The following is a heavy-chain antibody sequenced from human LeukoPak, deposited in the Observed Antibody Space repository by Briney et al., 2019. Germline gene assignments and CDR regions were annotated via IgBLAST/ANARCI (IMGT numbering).Heavy chain of an antibody. CDR3: ARLGYCSSTSCPLYYYYYMDV. CDR2: MNPNSGNT. J-gene: IGHJ6*03. D-gene: IGHD2-2*01. V-gene: IGHV1-8*03. Sequence: ASVKVSCKASGYTFTSYDINWVRQATGQGLEWMGWMNPNSGNTGYAQKFQGRVTITRNTSISTAYMELSSLRSEDTAVYYCARLGYCSSTSCPLYYYYYMDVWGKGTTVTVSS. CDR1: GYTFTSYD.